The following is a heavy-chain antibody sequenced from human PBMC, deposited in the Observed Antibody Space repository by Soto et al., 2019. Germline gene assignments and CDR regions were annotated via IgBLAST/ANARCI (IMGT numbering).Heavy chain of an antibody. J-gene: IGHJ4*02. CDR3: ARHGGLRYSGYAIFDY. D-gene: IGHD5-12*01. CDR1: GGSVSSGSYY. V-gene: IGHV4-61*01. Sequence: PSETLSLTCTVSGGSVSSGSYYWSWIRQPPGKGLEWIGYIYYSGSTNYNPSLKSRVTISVDTSKNQFSLKLSSVTAADTAVYYCARHGGLRYSGYAIFDYWGQGTLVTVSS. CDR2: IYYSGST.